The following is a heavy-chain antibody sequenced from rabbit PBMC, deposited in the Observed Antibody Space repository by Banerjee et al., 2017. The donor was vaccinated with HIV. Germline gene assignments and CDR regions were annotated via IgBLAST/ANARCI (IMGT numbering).Heavy chain of an antibody. J-gene: IGHJ4*01. CDR2: IYAGSSGST. CDR3: ARGTSSSGYYSGSLNL. D-gene: IGHD1-1*01. Sequence: QSLEESGGDLVKPGASLTLTCTASGFSFSTNYYMCWVRQAPGKGLEWIACIYAGSSGSTYYASWAKGRFTISKTSSTTVTLQMTSLTAADTATYFCARGTSSSGYYSGSLNLWGQGTLVTIS. V-gene: IGHV1S40*01. CDR1: GFSFSTNYY.